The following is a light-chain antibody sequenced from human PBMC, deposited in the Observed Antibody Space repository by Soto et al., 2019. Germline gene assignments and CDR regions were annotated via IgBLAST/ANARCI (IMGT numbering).Light chain of an antibody. V-gene: IGLV1-40*01. Sequence: QSALTKPPPVTGAPGQRVTISRTGSSSNIGAGYDVHWYQQLPGTAPKLLIYGNSNRPSGVPDRFSGSKSGTSASLAITGLQAEDEADYYCQSYDSSLSGYVFGTGTKVTVL. CDR2: GNS. J-gene: IGLJ1*01. CDR1: SSNIGAGYD. CDR3: QSYDSSLSGYV.